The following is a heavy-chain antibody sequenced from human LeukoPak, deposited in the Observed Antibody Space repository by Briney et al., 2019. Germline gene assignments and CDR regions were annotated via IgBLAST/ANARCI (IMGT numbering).Heavy chain of an antibody. CDR2: IYPGDSDT. CDR3: GRRTIGCSGGRCGSLWWFDG. Sequence: GESLKISCKGSGYSFTSYWIGWVRQMPGKGLEWMGIIYPGDSDTRYSPSFQGQVTISADKSIGTAYLQWSSLKAPETAMDYFGRRTIGCSGGRCGSLWWFDGWGQGTLVTVSS. J-gene: IGHJ5*02. D-gene: IGHD2-15*01. CDR1: GYSFTSYW. V-gene: IGHV5-51*01.